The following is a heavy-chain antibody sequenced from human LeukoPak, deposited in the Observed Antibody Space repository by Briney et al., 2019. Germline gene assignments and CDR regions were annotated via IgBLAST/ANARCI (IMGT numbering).Heavy chain of an antibody. D-gene: IGHD3-16*01. CDR2: IYSSGST. CDR1: GGSISGYY. J-gene: IGHJ6*02. CDR3: ARGGSTNQDRDFLRLDV. V-gene: IGHV4-4*07. Sequence: PSETLSLTCTVSGGSISGYYWSWIRQSAGKGLEWIGRIYSSGSTNYNPSLKSRATMSVDTSKNHFSLNLSSVTAAATAVYYCARGGSTNQDRDFLRLDVWGQGTTDTVSS.